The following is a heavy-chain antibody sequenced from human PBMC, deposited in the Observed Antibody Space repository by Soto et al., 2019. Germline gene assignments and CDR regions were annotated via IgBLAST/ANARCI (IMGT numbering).Heavy chain of an antibody. Sequence: GESLKISCKGSGYSFTSYWIGWVRQMPGKGLEWMGRIDPSDSYTNYSPSFQGHVTISADKSISTAYLQWSSLKASDTAMYYCARHHIVVGASSDYGMDVWGQGTTVT. D-gene: IGHD1-26*01. CDR1: GYSFTSYW. V-gene: IGHV5-10-1*01. CDR3: ARHHIVVGASSDYGMDV. CDR2: IDPSDSYT. J-gene: IGHJ6*02.